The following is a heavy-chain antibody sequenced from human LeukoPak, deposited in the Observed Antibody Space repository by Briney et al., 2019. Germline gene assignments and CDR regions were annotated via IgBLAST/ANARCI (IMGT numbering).Heavy chain of an antibody. CDR3: ATNSAYDSYLDS. Sequence: PGGSLRLSCAASGFTFSDYYMSWIRQTPGKGLQWLAFMEHDGTIKYFSDSVEGRFTISRDNSQNTLFLQLNSLRTEDTAVYYCATNSAYDSYLDSWGQGTLVTVSS. V-gene: IGHV3-30*02. J-gene: IGHJ4*02. CDR1: GFTFSDYY. CDR2: MEHDGTIK. D-gene: IGHD3-22*01.